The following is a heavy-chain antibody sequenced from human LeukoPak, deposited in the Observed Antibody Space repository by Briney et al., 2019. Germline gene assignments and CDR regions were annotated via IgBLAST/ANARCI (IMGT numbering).Heavy chain of an antibody. D-gene: IGHD2-15*01. J-gene: IGHJ1*01. CDR3: ASHLRYCSGGSCYAHFQH. V-gene: IGHV4-59*01. CDR2: IYYSGST. Sequence: SETLSLTCTVSGGSISSYYWSWIRQPPGEGLEWIGYIYYSGSTNYNPSLKSRVTISVDTSKNQFSLKLSSVTAADTAVYYCASHLRYCSGGSCYAHFQHWGQGTLVTVSS. CDR1: GGSISSYY.